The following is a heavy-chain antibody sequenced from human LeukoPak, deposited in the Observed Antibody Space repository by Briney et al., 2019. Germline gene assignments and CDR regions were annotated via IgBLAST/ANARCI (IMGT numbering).Heavy chain of an antibody. CDR2: INPNSGGT. CDR3: ARDRGVDVLRYFDWPSGY. V-gene: IGHV1-2*02. CDR1: GYTFTGYY. J-gene: IGHJ4*02. Sequence: GASVKVSCKASGYTFTGYYMHWVRQAPGQGLEWMGWINPNSGGTNYAQKFQGRVTMTRDTSISTAYMELSRLRSDDTAVYYCARDRGVDVLRYFDWPSGYWGQGTLVTVSS. D-gene: IGHD3-9*01.